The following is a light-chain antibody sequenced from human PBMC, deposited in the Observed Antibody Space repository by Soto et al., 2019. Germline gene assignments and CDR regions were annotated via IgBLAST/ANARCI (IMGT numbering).Light chain of an antibody. CDR3: QQYNNSPPYT. V-gene: IGKV3-15*01. J-gene: IGKJ2*01. Sequence: EIVMTQSPATLSVSPGERATLSCRASQSVSSNLAWYQQKPGQAPRLLIYGASTRATGIPARFSGSGSGTEFTLTISSLQSEDFAVYSCQQYNNSPPYTFGQGTKLEIK. CDR2: GAS. CDR1: QSVSSN.